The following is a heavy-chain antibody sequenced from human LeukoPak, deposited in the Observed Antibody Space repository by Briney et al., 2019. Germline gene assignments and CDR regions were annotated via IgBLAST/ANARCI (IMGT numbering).Heavy chain of an antibody. CDR2: FDPEDGET. D-gene: IGHD3-10*01. CDR1: GHTLTEFS. J-gene: IGHJ4*02. V-gene: IGHV1-24*01. CDR3: ATEGKMIRGVYTDY. Sequence: ASVKVSCKVSGHTLTEFSMHWVRQAAGKRLECMGRFDPEDGETIYAQKFQGRVTMTADTSTDTAYMELSSLRSEDTAVYFCATEGKMIRGVYTDYWGQGTLVTVSS.